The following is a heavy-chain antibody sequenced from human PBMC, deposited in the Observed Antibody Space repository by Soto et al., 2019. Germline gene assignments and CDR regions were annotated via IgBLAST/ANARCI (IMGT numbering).Heavy chain of an antibody. V-gene: IGHV3-30*18. CDR1: GFTFSSYG. D-gene: IGHD1-26*01. CDR3: AKEGYSGSYYDSWYFDL. CDR2: ISYDGSNK. Sequence: QVQLVESGGGVVQPGRSLRLSCAASGFTFSSYGMHWVRQAPGKGLEWVAVISYDGSNKYYADSVKGRFTISRDNSKNTLYLQMNSLRAEDTAVYYCAKEGYSGSYYDSWYFDLWGRGTLVTVSS. J-gene: IGHJ2*01.